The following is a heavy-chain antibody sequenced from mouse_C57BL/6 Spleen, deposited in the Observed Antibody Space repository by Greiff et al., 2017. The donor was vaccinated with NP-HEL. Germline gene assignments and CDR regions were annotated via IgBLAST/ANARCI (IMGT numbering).Heavy chain of an antibody. Sequence: QVQLQQPGAELVRPGSSVKLSCKASGYTFTSYWMDWVKQRPGQGLEWIGNIYPSDSETHYNQKFKDKATLTVDKSSSTAYMQLSSLTSEDSAVYYCARGGDDGYFLYWGKGTLVTVSS. V-gene: IGHV1-61*01. CDR3: ARGGDDGYFLY. D-gene: IGHD2-3*01. J-gene: IGHJ3*01. CDR1: GYTFTSYW. CDR2: IYPSDSET.